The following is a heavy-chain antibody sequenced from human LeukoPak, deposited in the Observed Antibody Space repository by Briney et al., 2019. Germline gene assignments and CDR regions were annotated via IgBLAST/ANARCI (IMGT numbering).Heavy chain of an antibody. V-gene: IGHV4-59*01. J-gene: IGHJ3*02. Sequence: SETLSLTCTVSGGSISSYYWTRIRQPPGKGLEWIGYSDYIGTTNYNPSLKSRVTISVDTSKNQFSLKLSSVTAADTAVYYCAREGGPYYYDSSGYPLSALYAFDIWGQGTMVTVSS. CDR1: GGSISSYY. D-gene: IGHD3-22*01. CDR2: SDYIGTT. CDR3: AREGGPYYYDSSGYPLSALYAFDI.